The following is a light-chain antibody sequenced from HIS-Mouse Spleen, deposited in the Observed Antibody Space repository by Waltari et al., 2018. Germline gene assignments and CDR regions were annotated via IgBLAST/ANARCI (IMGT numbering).Light chain of an antibody. J-gene: IGKJ1*01. Sequence: DIQLTQSPSFLSASVGDRVTITYRASQGISSYLAWYQQKPGKAPKLLSYAASTLQSAVPSRFSGSGSGTEFTLTISSLQPEDFATYYCQQLNSYPPTFGQGTKVEIK. CDR3: QQLNSYPPT. CDR1: QGISSY. V-gene: IGKV1-9*01. CDR2: AAS.